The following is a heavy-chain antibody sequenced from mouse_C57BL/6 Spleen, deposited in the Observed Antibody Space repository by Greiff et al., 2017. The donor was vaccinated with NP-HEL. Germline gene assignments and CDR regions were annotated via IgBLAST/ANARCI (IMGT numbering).Heavy chain of an antibody. Sequence: VKLVESGPGLVAPSQSLSITCTVSGFSLTSYGVDWVRQPPGKGLEWLGVIWGGGSTNYNSALMSRLSISKDNSKSQVFLKMNSLQTDDTAMYYCAKHAITTVVATDWYFDVWGTGTTVTVSS. D-gene: IGHD1-1*01. CDR1: GFSLTSYG. CDR2: IWGGGST. CDR3: AKHAITTVVATDWYFDV. J-gene: IGHJ1*03. V-gene: IGHV2-9*01.